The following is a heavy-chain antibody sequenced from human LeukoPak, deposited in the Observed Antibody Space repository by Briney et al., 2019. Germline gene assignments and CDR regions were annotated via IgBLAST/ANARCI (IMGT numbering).Heavy chain of an antibody. V-gene: IGHV4-4*07. CDR1: GGSISNYY. CDR3: ARDQDTYDFWSGYQPNYYYYTDV. Sequence: SETLSLTCTVSGGSISNYYWSWIRQPAGKGLEWIGLINTSGGTNYNPSLRSRVTISVDTSKNQFSLKLSSVTAADTAVYYCARDQDTYDFWSGYQPNYYYYTDVWGKGTTVTVSS. CDR2: INTSGGT. D-gene: IGHD3-3*01. J-gene: IGHJ6*03.